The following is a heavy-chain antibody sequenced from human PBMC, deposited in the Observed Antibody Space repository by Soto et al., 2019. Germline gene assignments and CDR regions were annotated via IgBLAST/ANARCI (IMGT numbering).Heavy chain of an antibody. Sequence: ASVKVSCKASGYTFTGYYMHWVRQAPGQGLEWMGWINPNSGGTNYAQKFQGRVTMTRDTSISTAYMKLSRLRSDDTAVYYCAREMPTIAVALEGFDYWGQGTLVTVSS. CDR3: AREMPTIAVALEGFDY. V-gene: IGHV1-2*02. CDR2: INPNSGGT. J-gene: IGHJ4*02. D-gene: IGHD6-19*01. CDR1: GYTFTGYY.